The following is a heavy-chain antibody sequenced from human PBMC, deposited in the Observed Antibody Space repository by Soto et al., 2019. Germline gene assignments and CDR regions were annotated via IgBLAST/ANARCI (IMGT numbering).Heavy chain of an antibody. CDR2: IYYSGST. Sequence: SETLSLTCTVSGGSISSSSYYWGWIRQPPGKGLEWIGSIYYSGSTYYNPSLKSRVTISVGTSKNQFSLKLSSVTAADTAVYYCASRRRDKDAFDIWGQGTMVTVSS. V-gene: IGHV4-39*01. CDR3: ASRRRDKDAFDI. CDR1: GGSISSSSYY. J-gene: IGHJ3*02.